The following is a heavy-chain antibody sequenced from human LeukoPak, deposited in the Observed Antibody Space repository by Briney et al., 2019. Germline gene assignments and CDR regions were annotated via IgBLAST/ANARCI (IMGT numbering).Heavy chain of an antibody. Sequence: PGGSLRLSCAASGFTFSNNWMHWVRQAPGKGLVWVSRIKGDGSSTDYADSVKGRFTISRDNSKNTLFLQMNSLRAEDTAVYYCAKDGGLWVSAHWGDSWGRGTLVTVSS. CDR1: GFTFSNNW. J-gene: IGHJ4*02. CDR2: IKGDGSST. D-gene: IGHD7-27*01. V-gene: IGHV3-74*01. CDR3: AKDGGLWVSAHWGDS.